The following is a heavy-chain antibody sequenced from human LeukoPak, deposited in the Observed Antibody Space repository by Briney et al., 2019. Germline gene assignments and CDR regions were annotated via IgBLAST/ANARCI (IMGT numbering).Heavy chain of an antibody. CDR3: ARIPSYPSGFDY. CDR2: IYYSGST. Sequence: SETLSLTCTVSGGSISSSSYYWGWIRQPPGKGLEWTGSIYYSGSTYYNPSLKSRVTISVDTSKNQFSLKLSSVTAADTAVYYCARIPSYPSGFDYWGQGTLVTVSS. CDR1: GGSISSSSYY. D-gene: IGHD2-21*01. V-gene: IGHV4-39*07. J-gene: IGHJ4*02.